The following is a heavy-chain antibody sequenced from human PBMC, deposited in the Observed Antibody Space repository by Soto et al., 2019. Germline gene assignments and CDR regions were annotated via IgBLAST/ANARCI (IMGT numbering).Heavy chain of an antibody. CDR3: ARGGTGYKQFDY. D-gene: IGHD5-12*01. Sequence: EGQLLESGGGLIQPGGSLRLSCAASGLTSGIYDISWVRQAPGKGLEWVSVISTGGVPYYADSVKGRFTISRDISKNTLFLQMSSLRVEDTAVYYYARGGTGYKQFDYWGQGTLVTVSS. CDR1: GLTSGIYD. CDR2: ISTGGVP. V-gene: IGHV3-23*01. J-gene: IGHJ4*02.